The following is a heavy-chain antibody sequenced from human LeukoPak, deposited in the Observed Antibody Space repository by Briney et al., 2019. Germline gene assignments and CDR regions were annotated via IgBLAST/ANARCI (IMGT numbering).Heavy chain of an antibody. V-gene: IGHV3-13*01. CDR1: GFTFSSYD. CDR3: ARAVGSGSRRDAFDI. CDR2: IGTAGDT. D-gene: IGHD1-26*01. J-gene: IGHJ3*02. Sequence: PGRSLRLSCAASGFTFSSYDMHWVRQATGKGLEWVSAIGTAGDTYYPGSVKGRFTISRENAKNSLYLQMNSLRAGDTAVYYCARAVGSGSRRDAFDIWGQGTMVTVSS.